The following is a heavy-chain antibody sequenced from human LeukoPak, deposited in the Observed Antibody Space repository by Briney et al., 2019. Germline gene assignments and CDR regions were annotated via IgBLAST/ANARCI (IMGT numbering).Heavy chain of an antibody. CDR1: GFTFSSYA. Sequence: GGSLRLSCAASGFTFSSYAMHWVRQAPGKGLEWVAVISYDGSNKYYADSVKGRFTISRDNSKNTLHLQMNSLRAEDTAVYYCARDAIAAAGNPYFGYWGQGTLVTVSS. CDR2: ISYDGSNK. V-gene: IGHV3-30-3*01. J-gene: IGHJ4*02. D-gene: IGHD6-13*01. CDR3: ARDAIAAAGNPYFGY.